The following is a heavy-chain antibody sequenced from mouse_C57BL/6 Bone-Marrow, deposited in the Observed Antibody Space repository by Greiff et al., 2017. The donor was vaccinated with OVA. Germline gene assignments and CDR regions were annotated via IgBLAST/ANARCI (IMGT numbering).Heavy chain of an antibody. Sequence: EVHLVESGGGLVKPGGSLKLSCAASGFTFSSYTMSWVRQTPEKRLEWVATISGGGGNTYYPDSVKGRFTISRDNAKNTLYMRMSSLRSEDTALYYCARYWYFDVWGTGTTVTVSS. CDR3: ARYWYFDV. V-gene: IGHV5-9*01. J-gene: IGHJ1*03. CDR1: GFTFSSYT. CDR2: ISGGGGNT.